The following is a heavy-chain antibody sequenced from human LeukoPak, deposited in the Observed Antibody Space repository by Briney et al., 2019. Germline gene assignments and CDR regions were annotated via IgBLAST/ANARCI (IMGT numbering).Heavy chain of an antibody. D-gene: IGHD6-13*01. Sequence: GASVKVSCKASGGTFSSYAISWVRQAPGQGLEWMGGIIPIFGTANYAQKFQGRVTITADKSTSTAYMELSSLRSEDTAVYYCARDFNAFDSSSWYTPSDYYYYYMDGWVKGTTDSIPS. V-gene: IGHV1-69*06. CDR2: IIPIFGTA. J-gene: IGHJ6*03. CDR3: ARDFNAFDSSSWYTPSDYYYYYMDG. CDR1: GGTFSSYA.